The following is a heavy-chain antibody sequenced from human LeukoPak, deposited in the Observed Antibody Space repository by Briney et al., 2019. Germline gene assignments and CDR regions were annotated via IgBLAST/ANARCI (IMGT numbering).Heavy chain of an antibody. CDR3: ASFRPKELDTAMVGDDY. CDR1: GGSISSGGYY. CDR2: IYYSGST. D-gene: IGHD5-18*01. J-gene: IGHJ4*02. Sequence: KASETLSLTRTVSGGSISSGGYYWSWIRQHPGKGLEWIGYIYYSGSTYYNPSLKSRVTISVDTSKNQFSLKLSSVTAADTAVYYCASFRPKELDTAMVGDDYWGQGTLVTVSS. V-gene: IGHV4-31*03.